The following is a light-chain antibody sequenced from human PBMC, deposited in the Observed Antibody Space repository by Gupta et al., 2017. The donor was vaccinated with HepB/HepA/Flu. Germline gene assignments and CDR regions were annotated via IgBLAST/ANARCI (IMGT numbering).Light chain of an antibody. CDR1: SSNVGRNN. CDR3: AAWDTSLNVVV. J-gene: IGLJ2*01. Sequence: QSVLTQSTSVSGTPGQRVTIPCSVSSSNVGRNNVNWYQQLPGTAPKLLIYYNDGRPSGVPDRISGSKSGTSASLAISGLQSEDEADYYCAAWDTSLNVVVFGGGTKLTVL. CDR2: YND. V-gene: IGLV1-44*01.